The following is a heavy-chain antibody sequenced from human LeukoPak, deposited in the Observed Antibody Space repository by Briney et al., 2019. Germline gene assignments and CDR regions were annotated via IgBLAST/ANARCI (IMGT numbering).Heavy chain of an antibody. CDR2: TYYWSKWYN. CDR1: GDSVSSNSAA. Sequence: SQTLSLTCAISGDSVSSNSAAWNWIRQSPSRGLEWLGRTYYWSKWYNDYAVSVKSRITINPDTSKNQFSLQLNSVTPEDTAVYYCARGRFKAYYYDSSGYFDYWGQGTLVTVSS. J-gene: IGHJ4*02. V-gene: IGHV6-1*01. D-gene: IGHD3-22*01. CDR3: ARGRFKAYYYDSSGYFDY.